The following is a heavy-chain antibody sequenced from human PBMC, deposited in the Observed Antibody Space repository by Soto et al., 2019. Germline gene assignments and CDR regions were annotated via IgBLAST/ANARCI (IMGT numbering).Heavy chain of an antibody. V-gene: IGHV3-30*03. CDR3: ARVPTGKYGVWNY. CDR2: ISSGGSNK. Sequence: GGSLRLSCAASGFTFSSYGMHWVRQAPGKGLVWVSVISSGGSNKDYADSVKGRFTISRDNAKNTLYLQMNSLRGDDTAVYYCARVPTGKYGVWNYWGQGTLVTVSS. J-gene: IGHJ4*02. D-gene: IGHD2-8*01. CDR1: GFTFSSYG.